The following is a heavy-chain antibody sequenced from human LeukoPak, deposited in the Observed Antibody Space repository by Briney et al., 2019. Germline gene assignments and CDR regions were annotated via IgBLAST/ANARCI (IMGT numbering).Heavy chain of an antibody. Sequence: ASVKVSCKASGYTFTSYDINWVRQATGQGLEWMGWMNPNSGNTGYAQKFQGRVTMTRNTSISTAYMELSSLRSEDTAVYYCARGPDSSSLDYYYCGMDVWGQGTTVTVSS. V-gene: IGHV1-8*01. CDR3: ARGPDSSSLDYYYCGMDV. D-gene: IGHD6-13*01. CDR1: GYTFTSYD. CDR2: MNPNSGNT. J-gene: IGHJ6*02.